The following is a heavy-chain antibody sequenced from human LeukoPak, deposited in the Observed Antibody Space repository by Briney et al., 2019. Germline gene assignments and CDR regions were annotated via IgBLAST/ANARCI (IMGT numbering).Heavy chain of an antibody. D-gene: IGHD3-22*01. CDR2: IYPGDSDT. CDR3: ARHPRYDSSGYYSAFDY. V-gene: IGHV5-51*01. CDR1: GYSFTSYW. Sequence: GESLKISCKGSGYSFTSYWIGWVRQMPGKGLEWMGIIYPGDSDTRYSPSFQGQATISADKSISTAYLQWSSLKASDTAMYYCARHPRYDSSGYYSAFDYWGQGTLVTVSS. J-gene: IGHJ4*02.